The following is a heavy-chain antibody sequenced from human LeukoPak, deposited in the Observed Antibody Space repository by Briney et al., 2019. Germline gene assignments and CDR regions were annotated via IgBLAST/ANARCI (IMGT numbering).Heavy chain of an antibody. J-gene: IGHJ2*01. D-gene: IGHD5-18*01. CDR3: ARDGMQLWLRGYFDL. CDR2: ISTYNDNT. CDR1: GYTFSDYG. Sequence: VSVKVSCKASGYTFSDYGVSWVRQAPGQGLEWMGRISTYNDNTNYAQKFQGRVTVTTDTATNTAYMELRNLTSDDTAVYYCARDGMQLWLRGYFDLWGRGTLVTVSS. V-gene: IGHV1-18*01.